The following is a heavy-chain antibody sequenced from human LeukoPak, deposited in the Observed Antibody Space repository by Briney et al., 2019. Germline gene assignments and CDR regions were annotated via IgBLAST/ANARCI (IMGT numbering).Heavy chain of an antibody. CDR2: INTDGKTT. V-gene: IGHV3-74*03. CDR1: GFSFSNSW. J-gene: IGHJ4*02. D-gene: IGHD4-11*01. Sequence: PGGSLRLSCAASGFSFSNSWMHWVRQVPGKGLVWVSRINTDGKTTTYADSVKGRFTISRDNAKNSLYLQMNSLRAEDTAVYYCARVGTPYSNYDDDHFDYWGQGTLVTVSS. CDR3: ARVGTPYSNYDDDHFDY.